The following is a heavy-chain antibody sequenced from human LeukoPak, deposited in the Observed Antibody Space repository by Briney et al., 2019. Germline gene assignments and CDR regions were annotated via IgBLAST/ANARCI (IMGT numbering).Heavy chain of an antibody. J-gene: IGHJ6*04. CDR1: GGSISSYY. Sequence: PSETLSLTCTVSGGSISSYYWSWIRQPPGKGLEWIGYIYYSGSTNYNPSLKSRVTISVETSKNQFSLRLSSVTAADTAGYYCARSRTMRYDILTGHYGMDVWGKGTTVTVSS. CDR2: IYYSGST. D-gene: IGHD3-9*01. V-gene: IGHV4-59*01. CDR3: ARSRTMRYDILTGHYGMDV.